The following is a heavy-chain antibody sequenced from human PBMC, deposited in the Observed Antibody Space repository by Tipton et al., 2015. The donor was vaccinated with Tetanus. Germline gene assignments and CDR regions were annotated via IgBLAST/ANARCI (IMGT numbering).Heavy chain of an antibody. D-gene: IGHD3-3*01. CDR3: ARHQSGYFTPFDY. CDR2: IYESGDT. CDR1: GGSIRGGTFY. Sequence: TLSLTCTVSGGSIRGGTFYWGWIRQPPGKGLGWIGSIYESGDTYYIPSLKSRVTIPVDTSKNQFSLNLNSMAAADTGVYYCARHQSGYFTPFDYWGQGNLVTVSS. V-gene: IGHV4-39*01. J-gene: IGHJ4*02.